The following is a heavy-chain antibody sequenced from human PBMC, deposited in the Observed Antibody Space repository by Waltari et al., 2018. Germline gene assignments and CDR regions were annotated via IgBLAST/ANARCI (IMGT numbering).Heavy chain of an antibody. Sequence: QVQLQQWGAGLLKPSETLSLTCAVYGGSFSGYYWSWIRQPPGKGLEWIGEINHSGSTNYNPSLKSRVTISVDTSKNQFSLKLSSVTAADTAVYYCARGRVMAGFDPWGQGTLVTVSS. V-gene: IGHV4-34*01. CDR1: GGSFSGYY. CDR3: ARGRVMAGFDP. CDR2: INHSGST. J-gene: IGHJ5*02. D-gene: IGHD2-8*01.